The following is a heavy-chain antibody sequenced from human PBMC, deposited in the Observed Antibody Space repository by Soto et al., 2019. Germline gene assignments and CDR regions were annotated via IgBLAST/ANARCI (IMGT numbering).Heavy chain of an antibody. CDR3: AHRRSSSSTYSFDY. Sequence: PSETLSLTCTVSGASITTYYWSWIRQPPGKGLEWIGYISYSGSTDYNPSLKSRVTISFDASKNQISLQVRSATAADAAVYYCAHRRSSSSTYSFDYWGRGTLVTVSS. J-gene: IGHJ4*02. V-gene: IGHV4-59*01. CDR1: GASITTYY. D-gene: IGHD6-13*01. CDR2: ISYSGST.